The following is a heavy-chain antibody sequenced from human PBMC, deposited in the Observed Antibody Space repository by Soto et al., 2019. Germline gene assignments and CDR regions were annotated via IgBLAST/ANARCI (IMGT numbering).Heavy chain of an antibody. J-gene: IGHJ4*02. Sequence: EVQLLESGGGFVHPGGSLRLSCAASGFTFTAYAMSWVRQAPGKGPEWVSTISGTGDSTHYADSVKGRFTISRDNSKNILLLQMNSLRVEDTAIYYCARSPPHCTGGNCYLPEFDSWGQGTRVTASS. D-gene: IGHD2-8*02. CDR2: ISGTGDST. CDR3: ARSPPHCTGGNCYLPEFDS. V-gene: IGHV3-23*01. CDR1: GFTFTAYA.